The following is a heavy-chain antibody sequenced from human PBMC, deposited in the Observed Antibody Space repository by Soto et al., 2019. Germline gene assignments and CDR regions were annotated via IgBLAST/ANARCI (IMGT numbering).Heavy chain of an antibody. D-gene: IGHD6-6*01. CDR2: TYYRSKWYS. V-gene: IGHV6-1*01. J-gene: IGHJ3*02. CDR3: ARDGFSPSHSSYRRGAFDI. Sequence: PSQTLSLTCAISGDSVPSKSAAWNWIRQSPSRGLEWLGRTYYRSKWYSDYAVSLKSRITINPDTSKNQFSLQLNSVTPEDTAVYYCARDGFSPSHSSYRRGAFDIWGQGTMVTVSS. CDR1: GDSVPSKSAA.